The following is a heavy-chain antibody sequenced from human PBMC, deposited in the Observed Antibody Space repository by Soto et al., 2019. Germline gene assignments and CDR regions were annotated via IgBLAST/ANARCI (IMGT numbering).Heavy chain of an antibody. CDR2: ISAYNGNT. CDR1: GYTFTSYG. Sequence: ASVKVSCKASGYTFTSYGISWVRQAPGQGLEWMGWISAYNGNTNYAQKLQGRVTMTTDTSTSTAYMELRSLRSDDTAVYYCARDPPSYGDYVRYFQHWGQGTLVTVSS. V-gene: IGHV1-18*01. D-gene: IGHD4-17*01. CDR3: ARDPPSYGDYVRYFQH. J-gene: IGHJ1*01.